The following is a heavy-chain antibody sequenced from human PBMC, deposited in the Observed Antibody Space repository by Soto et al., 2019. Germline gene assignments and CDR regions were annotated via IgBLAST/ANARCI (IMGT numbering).Heavy chain of an antibody. J-gene: IGHJ6*02. CDR3: AAPKQLSMGYYDGMDV. V-gene: IGHV5-10-1*01. CDR1: GYSFTSYW. Sequence: EVQLVQSGAEVKKPGESLRISCKGSGYSFTSYWISWVRQMPGKGLEWMGRIDPSDSYTNYSPSFQGHVTISADKSISTAYLQWSSLKASDTAMYYCAAPKQLSMGYYDGMDVWGQGTTVTVSS. D-gene: IGHD2-2*01. CDR2: IDPSDSYT.